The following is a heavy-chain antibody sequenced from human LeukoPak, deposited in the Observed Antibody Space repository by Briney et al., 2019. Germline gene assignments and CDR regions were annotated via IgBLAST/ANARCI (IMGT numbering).Heavy chain of an antibody. Sequence: ASVKVSCKDSGYTFTSYAMHWVRQAPGQRLEWMGWINAGNGNTKYSQKFQGRVTITRDTSASTAYMELSSLRSEDTAVYYCARPGTGYCSGGSCYWNDAFDIWGQGTMVTVSS. V-gene: IGHV1-3*01. CDR1: GYTFTSYA. CDR2: INAGNGNT. CDR3: ARPGTGYCSGGSCYWNDAFDI. D-gene: IGHD2-15*01. J-gene: IGHJ3*02.